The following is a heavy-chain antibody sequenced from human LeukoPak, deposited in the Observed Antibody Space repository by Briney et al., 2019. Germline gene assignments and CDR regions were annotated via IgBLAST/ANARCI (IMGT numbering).Heavy chain of an antibody. D-gene: IGHD2-15*01. CDR1: GGSISSYY. J-gene: IGHJ4*02. CDR2: IYYSGST. V-gene: IGHV4-59*01. CDR3: ARYCIGGSCFNYFDY. Sequence: MSSQTLSLTCTVSGGSISSYYWSWIRQPPGKGLEWIGYIYYSGSTNYNPSLKSRVTISVDTSKNQFSLKLSSVTAADTAVYYCARYCIGGSCFNYFDYWGQGTLVTVSS.